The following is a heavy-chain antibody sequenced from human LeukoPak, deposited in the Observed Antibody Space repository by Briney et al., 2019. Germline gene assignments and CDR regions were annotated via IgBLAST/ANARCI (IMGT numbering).Heavy chain of an antibody. D-gene: IGHD3-22*01. Sequence: TSETLSLTCTVSGYSISSGYYWGWIRQPPGKGLEWIGSIYHSGSTYYNPSLKSRVTISVDTSKNQFSLKLSSVTAADTAVYYCARAPNYYDSSGFFYWGQGTLVTVSS. CDR3: ARAPNYYDSSGFFY. CDR1: GYSISSGYY. V-gene: IGHV4-38-2*02. CDR2: IYHSGST. J-gene: IGHJ4*02.